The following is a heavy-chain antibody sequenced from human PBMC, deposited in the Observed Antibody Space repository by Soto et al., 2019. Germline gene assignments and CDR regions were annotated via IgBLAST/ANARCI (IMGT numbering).Heavy chain of an antibody. J-gene: IGHJ3*02. D-gene: IGHD6-19*01. CDR2: INHSGST. Sequence: PSETLSLTCAVYGGSFSGYDWSWIRQPPGKGLEWIGEINHSGSTNYNPSLKSRVTISVDTSKNQFSLKLSSVTAADTAVYYCARTGYSSGWYKAAFDIWGQGTMVTVSS. V-gene: IGHV4-34*01. CDR3: ARTGYSSGWYKAAFDI. CDR1: GGSFSGYD.